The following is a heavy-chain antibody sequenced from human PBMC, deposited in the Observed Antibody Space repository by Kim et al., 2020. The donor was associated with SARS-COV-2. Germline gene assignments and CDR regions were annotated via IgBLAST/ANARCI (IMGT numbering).Heavy chain of an antibody. J-gene: IGHJ4*02. CDR2: IA. V-gene: IGHV1-69*04. Sequence: IANYAQKFQGRVTITPDKSTSTAYMELSSLRSEDTAVYYCARARPDYFDYWGQGTLVTVSS. CDR3: ARARPDYFDY.